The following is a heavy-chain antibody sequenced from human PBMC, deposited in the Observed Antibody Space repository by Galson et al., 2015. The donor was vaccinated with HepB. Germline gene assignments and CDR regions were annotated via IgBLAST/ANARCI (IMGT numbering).Heavy chain of an antibody. D-gene: IGHD2/OR15-2a*01. Sequence: SLRLSCAASGFTFSSYGMHWVRQAPGKGLEWVALISYDGSNKYYADSVKGRFTISRDNHKNTLYLQMSSLREEDTALYYCAKDEYFGDDAFDFGGKGTMVTVSS. J-gene: IGHJ3*01. V-gene: IGHV3-30*18. CDR3: AKDEYFGDDAFDF. CDR2: ISYDGSNK. CDR1: GFTFSSYG.